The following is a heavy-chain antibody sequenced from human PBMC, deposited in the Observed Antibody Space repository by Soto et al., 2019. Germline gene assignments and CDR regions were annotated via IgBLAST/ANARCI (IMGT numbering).Heavy chain of an antibody. V-gene: IGHV3-23*01. CDR3: ALSTNGGSPY. Sequence: GGSLRLSCAASGFTVSSNYMSWVRQAPGKGLEWVSSISGSGGSTYYADSVKGRFTISRDNSKNTLYLQMNSLRAEDTALYYSALSTNGGSPYWGQGTLVTVSS. J-gene: IGHJ4*02. D-gene: IGHD2-8*01. CDR1: GFTVSSNY. CDR2: ISGSGGST.